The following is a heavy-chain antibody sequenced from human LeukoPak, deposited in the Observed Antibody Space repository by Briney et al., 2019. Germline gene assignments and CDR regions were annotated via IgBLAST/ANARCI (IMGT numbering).Heavy chain of an antibody. V-gene: IGHV1-46*01. CDR3: ARDRYCSAGSCLRYFDY. CDR2: INPTGGST. J-gene: IGHJ4*02. CDR1: GYTFTSYY. D-gene: IGHD2-15*01. Sequence: ASVKVSCKASGYTFTSYYMHWVRQAPGQGLEWMGVINPTGGSTRYALKFQARVTMARDTSTTTVYMELSSLTPEDTAVYYCARDRYCSAGSCLRYFDYWGQGTLVSVSS.